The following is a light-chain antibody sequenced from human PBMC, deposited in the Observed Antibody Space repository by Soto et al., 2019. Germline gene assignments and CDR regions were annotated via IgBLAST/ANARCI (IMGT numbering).Light chain of an antibody. Sequence: DIQMTQSPASLSASLGDRVTITCRASQSISISLNWYQLKPGKAPNLLMHGASYLKSGVPTRFTGSGSGTDFTLTISSLQQEDFANYYCQQTYTTHEITFGQGTRLEIK. CDR1: QSISIS. CDR3: QQTYTTHEIT. CDR2: GAS. J-gene: IGKJ5*01. V-gene: IGKV1-39*01.